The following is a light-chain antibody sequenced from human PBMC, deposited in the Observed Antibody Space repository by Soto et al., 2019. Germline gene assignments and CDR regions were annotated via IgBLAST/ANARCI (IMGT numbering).Light chain of an antibody. J-gene: IGLJ1*01. V-gene: IGLV2-8*01. CDR1: SSDVGGYNY. Sequence: QSALTQPPSASGSPGQSVTISCTGTSSDVGGYNYVSWYQQQPGKAPKLMIYEVSKRPSGVPDRFSGSKSGNTASLTVSGLHAEDEADDYCSSHACSNTRYVFGTGTKVTVL. CDR2: EVS. CDR3: SSHACSNTRYV.